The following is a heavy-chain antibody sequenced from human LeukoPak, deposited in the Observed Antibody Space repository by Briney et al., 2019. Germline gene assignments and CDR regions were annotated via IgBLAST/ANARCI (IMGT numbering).Heavy chain of an antibody. J-gene: IGHJ4*02. V-gene: IGHV3-53*01. Sequence: GGSLRLSCVASGFTFSSRDWMTWVRQAPGKGLEWVSVIYSGGSTYYADSVKGRFTISRDNSKNTLYLQMNSLRAEDTAVYYCARATASRFDYWGQGTLVTVSS. CDR2: IYSGGST. CDR3: ARATASRFDY. D-gene: IGHD4-17*01. CDR1: GFTFSSRDW.